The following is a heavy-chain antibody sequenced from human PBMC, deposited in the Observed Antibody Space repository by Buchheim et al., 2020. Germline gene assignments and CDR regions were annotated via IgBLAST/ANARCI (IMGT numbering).Heavy chain of an antibody. Sequence: QVQLVESGGGVVQPGRSLRLSCAASGFTFSSYAMHWVRQAPGKGLEWVAVISYDGSHKYYADSVKGRFTLSRDNSKNTLYMKMNSLRAEDTAVYYCAREVNSGSYPGIDYWGQGTL. CDR2: ISYDGSHK. V-gene: IGHV3-30-3*01. CDR3: AREVNSGSYPGIDY. CDR1: GFTFSSYA. J-gene: IGHJ4*02. D-gene: IGHD1-26*01.